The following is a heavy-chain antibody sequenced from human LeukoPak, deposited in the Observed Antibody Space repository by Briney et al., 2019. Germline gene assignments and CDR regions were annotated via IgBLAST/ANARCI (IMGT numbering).Heavy chain of an antibody. CDR3: ARDPRYCSSTSCYKAFDY. CDR2: ISYDGSNK. D-gene: IGHD2-2*02. Sequence: GGSLRLSCAASGFTFSSYAMHWVRQAPGKGLEWVAVISYDGSNKYCADSVKGRFTISRDNSKNTLYLQMNSLRAEDTAVYYCARDPRYCSSTSCYKAFDYWGQGTLVTVSS. CDR1: GFTFSSYA. J-gene: IGHJ4*02. V-gene: IGHV3-30-3*01.